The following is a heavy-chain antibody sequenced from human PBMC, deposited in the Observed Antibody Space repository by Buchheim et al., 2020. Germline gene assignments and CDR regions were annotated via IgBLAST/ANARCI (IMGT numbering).Heavy chain of an antibody. CDR1: GFTFSSNS. CDR2: ITGDGVDT. Sequence: VQLVESGGGVVQPGRSLRLSCAASGFTFSSNSMSWVRQAPGKGLDWVSAITGDGVDTFYADSVKGRFTISRDNSKNSLYLQMNSLRADDTAVYYCARDPGQTYYYYYMDVWGKGT. J-gene: IGHJ6*03. V-gene: IGHV3-23*04. CDR3: ARDPGQTYYYYYMDV.